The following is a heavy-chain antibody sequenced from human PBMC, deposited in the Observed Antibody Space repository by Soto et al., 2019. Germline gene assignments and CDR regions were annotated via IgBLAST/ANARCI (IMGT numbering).Heavy chain of an antibody. CDR1: GGSISSGDYY. J-gene: IGHJ5*02. CDR3: ARAKRFGGVLSLLDP. D-gene: IGHD3-16*01. V-gene: IGHV4-30-4*01. Sequence: SETLSLTCTVSGGSISSGDYYWSWIRQPPGKGLEWIGYIYYSGSTYYNPSLKSRVTISVDTSKNQFSLKLSSVTAADTAVYYCARAKRFGGVLSLLDPWGPGTMVTVYS. CDR2: IYYSGST.